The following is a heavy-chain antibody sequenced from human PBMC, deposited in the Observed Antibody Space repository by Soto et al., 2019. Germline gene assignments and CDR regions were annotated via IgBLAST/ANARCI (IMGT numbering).Heavy chain of an antibody. D-gene: IGHD1-26*01. CDR2: ISAYNGNT. CDR1: GYTFTSYG. CDR3: ARDAVGDTGVYYSSGMDV. V-gene: IGHV1-18*04. J-gene: IGHJ6*02. Sequence: ASVXVSCKASGYTFTSYGISWVLQAPGQGLEWMGWISAYNGNTNYAQKLQGRVTMTTDTSTSTAYMELRSLRSDDTAGYYCARDAVGDTGVYYSSGMDVWGQGTTVTV.